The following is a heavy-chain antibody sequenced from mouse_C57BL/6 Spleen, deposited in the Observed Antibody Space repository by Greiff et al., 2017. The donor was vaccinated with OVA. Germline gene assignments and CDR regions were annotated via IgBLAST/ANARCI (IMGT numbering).Heavy chain of an antibody. D-gene: IGHD4-1*01. CDR3: ARKTDYFDY. CDR1: GYTFTSYW. V-gene: IGHV1-72*01. CDR2: IDPNRGGT. J-gene: IGHJ2*01. Sequence: VKLQQSGAELVKPGASVKLSCKASGYTFTSYWMHWVKQRPGRGLEWIGRIDPNRGGTKYNEKFKSKATLTVDKPSSTAYMQLSSLTSEDSAVYYCARKTDYFDYWGQGTTLTVSS.